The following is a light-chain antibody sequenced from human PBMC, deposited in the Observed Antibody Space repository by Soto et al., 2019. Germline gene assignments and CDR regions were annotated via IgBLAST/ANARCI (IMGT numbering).Light chain of an antibody. V-gene: IGKV1-39*01. Sequence: IQMTQSPSSLSASVGDRVTITCRASHNIDTYLNWYQQKPGKAPILLIYAASSLQSGVPSRFSGSGSRTDFTLTISSLQPEDFAIYYCQQTYSLPPDITFGQGKRLHIK. CDR3: QQTYSLPPDIT. J-gene: IGKJ5*01. CDR1: HNIDTY. CDR2: AAS.